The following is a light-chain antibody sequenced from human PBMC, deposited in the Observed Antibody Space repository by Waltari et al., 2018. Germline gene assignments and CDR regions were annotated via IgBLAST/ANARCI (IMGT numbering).Light chain of an antibody. CDR1: SSNIGNYL. V-gene: IGLV1-51*01. Sequence: QSVLTQPPSVSAPPGQKVTISCSGISSNIGNYLVSWYHQLPGATPKLLIYDNYKRPSGIPNRFSASKSGTSATLDITGLQIGDEADYCCATWDNSLPAVVFGGGTKVTVL. CDR2: DNY. J-gene: IGLJ2*01. CDR3: ATWDNSLPAVV.